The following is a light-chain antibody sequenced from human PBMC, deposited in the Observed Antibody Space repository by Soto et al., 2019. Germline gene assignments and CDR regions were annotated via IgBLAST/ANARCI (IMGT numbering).Light chain of an antibody. CDR3: QQYGSSPRT. CDR2: GAS. Sequence: EIVLTQSPGTLSLSPGEIATLSSRASQSVSSSYLAWYQQKPGQAPRLLIYGASSRATGIPDRFSGSGSGTDFTLTISRLEPEDFAVYYCQQYGSSPRTFGQGTKVEIK. V-gene: IGKV3-20*01. J-gene: IGKJ1*01. CDR1: QSVSSSY.